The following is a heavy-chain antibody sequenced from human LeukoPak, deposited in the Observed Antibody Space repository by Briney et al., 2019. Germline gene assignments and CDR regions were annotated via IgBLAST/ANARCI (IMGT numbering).Heavy chain of an antibody. Sequence: PSETLSLTCTVSSASISSHFWSWIRQPPGKELEFIGYIYYSGSTNYNPSLKSRVTISIDTSKNQFSPKLSSVTAADTAVYYCASLRPGGPNEDWGQGTLVTVSS. J-gene: IGHJ4*02. CDR1: SASISSHF. V-gene: IGHV4-59*08. D-gene: IGHD1-1*01. CDR3: ASLRPGGPNED. CDR2: IYYSGST.